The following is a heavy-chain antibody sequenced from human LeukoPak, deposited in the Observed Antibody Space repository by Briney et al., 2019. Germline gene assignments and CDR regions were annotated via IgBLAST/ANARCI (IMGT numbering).Heavy chain of an antibody. Sequence: SQTLSLTCTVSGGSIRSGSYYWSWIRQAAGKGLEWIGRIYSSGRTNYNPSLRSRVTISVDTSKNQFSLKLSSVTAADTAVYYCARDLGGSYRSENWFDPWGQGTLVTVSS. D-gene: IGHD3-16*02. CDR2: IYSSGRT. J-gene: IGHJ5*02. CDR3: ARDLGGSYRSENWFDP. CDR1: GGSIRSGSYY. V-gene: IGHV4-61*02.